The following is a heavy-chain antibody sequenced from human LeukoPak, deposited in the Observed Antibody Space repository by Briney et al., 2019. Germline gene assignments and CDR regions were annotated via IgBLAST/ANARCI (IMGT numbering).Heavy chain of an antibody. J-gene: IGHJ3*02. CDR3: AKGGPYYDSSGYPGDDAFDI. CDR1: GFTFSSYG. CDR2: ISGSGGST. Sequence: GGSLRLSCAASGFTFSSYGMSWVRQAPGKGLEWVSAISGSGGSTYYADSVKGRFTISRDNSKNTLYLQMNSLRAEDTAVYYCAKGGPYYDSSGYPGDDAFDIWGQGTMVTVSS. D-gene: IGHD3-22*01. V-gene: IGHV3-23*01.